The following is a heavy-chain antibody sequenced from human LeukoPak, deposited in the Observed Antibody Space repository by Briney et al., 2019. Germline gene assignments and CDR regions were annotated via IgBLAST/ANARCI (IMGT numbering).Heavy chain of an antibody. J-gene: IGHJ4*02. CDR2: IRIFGET. D-gene: IGHD4-17*01. V-gene: IGHV3-23*01. CDR3: ASIPPYDYVDYAIRLD. Sequence: GGPLRLSCAASGFTFRNYAMAWVRQAPGKGLEWVSSIRIFGETHYAYSARGRFTFSRANSQNTLYLQMNSLRAEHSALYFCASIPPYDYVDYAIRLDWGQGTLVTVSS. CDR1: GFTFRNYA.